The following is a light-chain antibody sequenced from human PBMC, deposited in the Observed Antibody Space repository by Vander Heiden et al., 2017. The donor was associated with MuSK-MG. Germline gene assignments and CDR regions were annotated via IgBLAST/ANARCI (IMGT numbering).Light chain of an antibody. V-gene: IGKV1-39*01. CDR1: QTIITF. Sequence: DIQMTQSPSSLSASVGDRVNITCRASQTIITFLNWYQQKPGKAPKLLISAASTLRSGVPSRFSGSGSGTDFTLTVSGLQPEDSATYFCQQSYTDHPSVTFGGGTKVEIK. CDR3: QQSYTDHPSVT. CDR2: AAS. J-gene: IGKJ4*01.